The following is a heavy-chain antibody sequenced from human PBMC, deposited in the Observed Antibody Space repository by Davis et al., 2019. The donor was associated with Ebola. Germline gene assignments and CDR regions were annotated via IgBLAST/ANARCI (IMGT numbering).Heavy chain of an antibody. J-gene: IGHJ4*02. CDR2: ISYDGSNK. CDR3: AKDVTGTVTDY. Sequence: GESLKISCAASGFTFSSYGMHWVRQAPGKGLEWVAVISYDGSNKYYADSVKGRFTISRDNSKNTLYLQMNSLRAEDTAVYYCAKDVTGTVTDYWGQGTLVTVSS. V-gene: IGHV3-30*18. CDR1: GFTFSSYG. D-gene: IGHD1-20*01.